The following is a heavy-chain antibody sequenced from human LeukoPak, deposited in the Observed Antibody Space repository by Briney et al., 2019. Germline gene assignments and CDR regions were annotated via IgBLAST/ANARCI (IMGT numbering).Heavy chain of an antibody. D-gene: IGHD4-17*01. Sequence: GGSLRLSCAASGFIFSSYSMNWVRQAPGKGLEWVSYISSSSYIYYADSVKGRFTISRDNAKNSLYLQMNSLRAEDTAVYYCARVPPSYDYEVDYWGQGTLVTVSS. J-gene: IGHJ4*02. CDR2: ISSSSYI. V-gene: IGHV3-21*05. CDR1: GFIFSSYS. CDR3: ARVPPSYDYEVDY.